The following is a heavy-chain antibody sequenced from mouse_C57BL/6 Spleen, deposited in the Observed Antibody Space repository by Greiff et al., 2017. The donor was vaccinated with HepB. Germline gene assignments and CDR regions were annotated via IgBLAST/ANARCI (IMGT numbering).Heavy chain of an antibody. CDR2: IYPGDGDT. Sequence: QVQLQQSGAELVKPGASVKISCKASGYAFSSYWMNWVKQRPGKGLEWIGQIYPGDGDTNYNGKFMGKANLTADKSSSTAYMQLSSLTSEDSAVYFGAPSFYGSSYGWYFDVWGTGTTVTVSS. CDR1: GYAFSSYW. D-gene: IGHD1-1*01. J-gene: IGHJ1*03. CDR3: APSFYGSSYGWYFDV. V-gene: IGHV1-80*01.